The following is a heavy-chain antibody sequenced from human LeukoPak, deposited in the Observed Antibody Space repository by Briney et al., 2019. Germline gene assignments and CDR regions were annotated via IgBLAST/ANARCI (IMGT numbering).Heavy chain of an antibody. CDR3: AKDSIGYCSSTSCPAWFDP. V-gene: IGHV3-23*01. CDR2: ISGSGGST. J-gene: IGHJ5*02. D-gene: IGHD2-2*01. CDR1: GFTFSSYA. Sequence: GGSLRLSCAASGFTFSSYAMSWVRQAPGKGLEWVSSISGSGGSTYYADSVKGRFTISRDNSKNTLYLQMNSLRAEDTAVYYCAKDSIGYCSSTSCPAWFDPWGQGTLVSVSS.